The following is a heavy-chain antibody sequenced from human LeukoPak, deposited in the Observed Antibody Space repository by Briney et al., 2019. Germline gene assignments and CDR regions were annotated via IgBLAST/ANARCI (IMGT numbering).Heavy chain of an antibody. D-gene: IGHD6-13*01. V-gene: IGHV4-4*07. CDR1: GGSISSYY. CDR3: ARDPRSAAGTSQMRWDV. J-gene: IGHJ6*02. Sequence: PSETLSLTCTVSGGSISSYYWTWIRQPAGKGLDWIGRIYPGGTSYFNPSLKSRVTLSVDTSKNQFSLKLSSVTAADTAVYYCARDPRSAAGTSQMRWDVWGQGTTVTVSS. CDR2: IYPGGTS.